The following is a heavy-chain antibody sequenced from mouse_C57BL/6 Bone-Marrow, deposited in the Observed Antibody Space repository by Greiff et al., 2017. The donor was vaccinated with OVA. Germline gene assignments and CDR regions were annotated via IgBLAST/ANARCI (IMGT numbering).Heavy chain of an antibody. D-gene: IGHD2-5*01. CDR3: ARAAYYSKSAMDY. Sequence: EVQLVESGPGLVKPSQSLSLTCSVTGYSITSGYYWNWIRQFPGNKLEWMGYISYDGSNNYNPSLKNRISITRDTSKNQFFLKLNSVTTEDTATYYCARAAYYSKSAMDYWGQGTSVTVSS. CDR1: GYSITSGYY. J-gene: IGHJ4*01. V-gene: IGHV3-6*01. CDR2: ISYDGSN.